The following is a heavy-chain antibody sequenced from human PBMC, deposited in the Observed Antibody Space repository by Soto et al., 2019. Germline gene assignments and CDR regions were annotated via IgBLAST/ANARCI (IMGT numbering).Heavy chain of an antibody. J-gene: IGHJ4*02. D-gene: IGHD4-17*01. CDR3: AKSLQLDVRRQGEVYVDY. V-gene: IGHV3-30*18. CDR2: ISYDGSNK. Sequence: QVQLVESGGGVVQPGRSLRLSCAASGFTFSNYAMHWVRQAPGKGLEWVAVISYDGSNKYSADSVKGRFTISRDNSKNALYLQMNILRAEDTAVYYCAKSLQLDVRRQGEVYVDYWGQGTLVTVSA. CDR1: GFTFSNYA.